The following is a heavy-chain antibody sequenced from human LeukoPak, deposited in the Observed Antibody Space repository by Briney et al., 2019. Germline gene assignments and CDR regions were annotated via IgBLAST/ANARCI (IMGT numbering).Heavy chain of an antibody. V-gene: IGHV1-2*02. CDR2: INPNSGGT. CDR1: GYTFTGYY. Sequence: PGASVKVSCKASGYTFTGYYMHWVRQAPGQGLEWMGWINPNSGGTNYAQKFQGRVTMTEDTSTDTAYMELSSLRSEDTAVYYCATAHYYYDSSGFQYWGQGTLVTVSS. D-gene: IGHD3-22*01. J-gene: IGHJ4*02. CDR3: ATAHYYYDSSGFQY.